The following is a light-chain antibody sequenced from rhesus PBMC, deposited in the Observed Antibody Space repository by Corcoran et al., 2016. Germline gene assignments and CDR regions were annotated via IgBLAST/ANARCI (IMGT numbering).Light chain of an antibody. CDR2: AAS. Sequence: DIQMTQSPSTLSASVGDRVTVTCRASQGINKAITWYQQKPGKAPTLLIYAASSLQTGVSSRFSGSGSGTDYTLTISSLRPEDVATYYCLQDYTTPYSFGQGTKVEIK. J-gene: IGKJ2*01. V-gene: IGKV1-94*01. CDR3: LQDYTTPYS. CDR1: QGINKA.